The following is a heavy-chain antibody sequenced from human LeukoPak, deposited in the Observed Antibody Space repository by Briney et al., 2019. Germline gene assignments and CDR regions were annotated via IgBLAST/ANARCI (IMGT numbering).Heavy chain of an antibody. CDR1: GFTFDDYA. Sequence: PGGSLRLSCAASGFTFDDYAMHWVRQAPGKGLEWVSGISWNSGSIGYTYSVKGRFTTSRDNAKHSLYLQTDSLRAEDMALSYCAKASSSNWFDYDAFDIWGQATMVTVSS. V-gene: IGHV3-9*03. CDR2: ISWNSGSI. D-gene: IGHD6-13*01. CDR3: AKASSSNWFDYDAFDI. J-gene: IGHJ3*02.